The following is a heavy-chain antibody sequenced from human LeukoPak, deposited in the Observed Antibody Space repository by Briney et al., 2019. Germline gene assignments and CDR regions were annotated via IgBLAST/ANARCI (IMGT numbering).Heavy chain of an antibody. CDR3: ASGYSYGYGGVDY. D-gene: IGHD5-18*01. CDR1: GGSISSYY. CDR2: FYYSGST. V-gene: IGHV4-59*08. J-gene: IGHJ4*02. Sequence: SETLSLTCTVSGGSISSYYWSWIRQPPGKGLEWIGYFYYSGSTNYNPSLKSRVTISVDTSKNQFSLKLSSVTAADTAVYYCASGYSYGYGGVDYWGQGALVTVSS.